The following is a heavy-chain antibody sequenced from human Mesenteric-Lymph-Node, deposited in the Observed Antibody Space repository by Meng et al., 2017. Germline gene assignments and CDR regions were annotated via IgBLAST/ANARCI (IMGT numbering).Heavy chain of an antibody. CDR3: AKGYYYGSGSYYNEVSYYYYGMDV. V-gene: IGHV3-23*01. CDR2: ISGSGGST. J-gene: IGHJ6*02. Sequence: GESLKISCAASGFTFSSYAMSWVRQAPGKGLEWVSAISGSGGSTYYADSVKGRFTISRDNSKNTLYLQMNSLRAEDTAVYYCAKGYYYGSGSYYNEVSYYYYGMDVLGQGTTVTVSS. CDR1: GFTFSSYA. D-gene: IGHD3-10*01.